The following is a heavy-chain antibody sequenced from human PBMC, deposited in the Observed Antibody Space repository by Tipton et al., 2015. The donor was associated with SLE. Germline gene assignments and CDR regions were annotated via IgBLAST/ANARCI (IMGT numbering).Heavy chain of an antibody. CDR3: AMGDAFDT. CDR1: GGSICSHY. J-gene: IGHJ3*02. V-gene: IGHV4-59*08. CDR2: IYYSGST. D-gene: IGHD3-16*01. Sequence: TLSLTCTVSGGSICSHYWCWIRQPPGKGLEWIGYIYYSGSTNYNPSLKSRVTISEDTSKNQFYLKLSSVTAADTAVYYCAMGDAFDTWGQGTMVTVPS.